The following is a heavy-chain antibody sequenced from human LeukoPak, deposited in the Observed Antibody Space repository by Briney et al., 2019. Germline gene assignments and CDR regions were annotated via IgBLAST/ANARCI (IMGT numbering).Heavy chain of an antibody. CDR1: GFTFSSYA. Sequence: GGSLRLSCAASGFTFSSYAMSGVRQAPGKGLKWVSAISGSAGSTNYAASVKGRFTISRDNSKNTVYLQMNSLRAEDTAVYYCARHSSGWYGDGFDIWGQGSMVTVSS. J-gene: IGHJ3*02. D-gene: IGHD6-19*01. CDR3: ARHSSGWYGDGFDI. CDR2: ISGSAGST. V-gene: IGHV3-23*01.